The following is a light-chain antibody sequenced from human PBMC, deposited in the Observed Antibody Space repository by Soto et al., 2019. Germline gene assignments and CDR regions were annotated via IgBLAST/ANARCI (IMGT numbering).Light chain of an antibody. V-gene: IGKV1-33*01. CDR1: QSISSY. Sequence: IQITQKKSSVSASVGDRVTITCRSSQSISSYLNWYQQKPGKAPKLLIYDASNLETGVPPRFSGSGSGTDFTFTISSFQPEDTTTYSCQLYAILPLTFSGGAKVDIK. CDR3: QLYAILPLT. J-gene: IGKJ4*01. CDR2: DAS.